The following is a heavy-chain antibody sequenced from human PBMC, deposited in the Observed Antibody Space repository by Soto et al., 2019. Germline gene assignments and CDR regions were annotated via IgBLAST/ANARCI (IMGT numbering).Heavy chain of an antibody. CDR1: GGTFSSYA. CDR3: ARGSNGDGGNSCLDY. CDR2: IIPIFGTA. D-gene: IGHD2-21*02. Sequence: SVKVSCKASGGTFSSYAISWVRQAPGQGLEWMGGIIPIFGTANYAQKFQGRVTITADESTSTAYMELSSLRSEDTAVYYCARGSNGDGGNSCLDYWGQGTLVTVSS. J-gene: IGHJ4*02. V-gene: IGHV1-69*13.